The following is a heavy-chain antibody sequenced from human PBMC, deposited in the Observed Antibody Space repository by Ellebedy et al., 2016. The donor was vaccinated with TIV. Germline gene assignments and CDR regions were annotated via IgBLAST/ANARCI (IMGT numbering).Heavy chain of an antibody. CDR2: IDNDGTT. CDR3: ATETGTTDLFYYYGLDV. V-gene: IGHV3-53*01. Sequence: GGSLRLSCAASGFTVSSNYMSGVRQAPGKGLECVSVIDNDGTTYYADSVKGRFTISRDNSKNTLYLQMTSLRAEDTAVYYCATETGTTDLFYYYGLDVWGQGTTVTVSS. CDR1: GFTVSSNY. J-gene: IGHJ6*02. D-gene: IGHD1-14*01.